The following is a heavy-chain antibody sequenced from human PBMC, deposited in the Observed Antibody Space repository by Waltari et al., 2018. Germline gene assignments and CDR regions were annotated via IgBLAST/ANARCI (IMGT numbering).Heavy chain of an antibody. Sequence: EVQLVESGGGLVKPGGSLRLSCAASGFTFSSYSMNWVRQAPGKGLEWVSSISSSSSYIYYADSVKGRFTISRDNAKNSLYLQMNSRRAEDTAVYYCARGPVAGTGNFDYWGQGALVTVSS. D-gene: IGHD6-19*01. CDR1: GFTFSSYS. V-gene: IGHV3-21*01. CDR3: ARGPVAGTGNFDY. J-gene: IGHJ4*02. CDR2: ISSSSSYI.